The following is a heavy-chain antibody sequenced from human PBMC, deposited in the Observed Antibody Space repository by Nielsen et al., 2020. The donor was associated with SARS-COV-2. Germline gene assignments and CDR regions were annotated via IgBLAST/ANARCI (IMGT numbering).Heavy chain of an antibody. CDR2: INHGGNT. J-gene: IGHJ5*02. Sequence: SETLSLTCAVYGGSFSGYYWTWIRQPPGKGLEWIGDINHGGNTNRNPSLKSRVTISVATSKNQFSLKLNSVTAADAAVYYCARRDSSGPGWFDPWGQGTLVTVSS. D-gene: IGHD6-19*01. CDR3: ARRDSSGPGWFDP. CDR1: GGSFSGYY. V-gene: IGHV4-34*01.